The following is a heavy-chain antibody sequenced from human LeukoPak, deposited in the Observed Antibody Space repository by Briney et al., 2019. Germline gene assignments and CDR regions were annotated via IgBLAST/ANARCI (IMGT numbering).Heavy chain of an antibody. J-gene: IGHJ6*03. D-gene: IGHD3-22*01. CDR3: AKDGVRANYYDSSGYYFSNYYYYMDV. CDR2: IRYDGGNK. CDR1: GFTLSRYG. Sequence: GGSLRLSCEASGFTLSRYGMHWVRQGPGKGLEWVAFIRYDGGNKYYADSVKGRFTISRDNSKNTLYLQMNSLRAEDTAVYYCAKDGVRANYYDSSGYYFSNYYYYMDVWGKGTTVTISS. V-gene: IGHV3-30*02.